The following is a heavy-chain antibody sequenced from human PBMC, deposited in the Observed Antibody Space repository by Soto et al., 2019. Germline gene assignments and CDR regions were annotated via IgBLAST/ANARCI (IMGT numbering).Heavy chain of an antibody. D-gene: IGHD5-12*01. V-gene: IGHV1-18*01. J-gene: IGHJ3*02. Sequence: GASVKVSCKASGYAFTSFGISWVRQAPGQGLEWMGWTVANNGYTKYAQNLQGRVTLITDTSTSTAYMELRSLMYDDTAVYYCASSTTNIVATIGHDDAFDIWGQGTMVTVSS. CDR3: ASSTTNIVATIGHDDAFDI. CDR1: GYAFTSFG. CDR2: TVANNGYT.